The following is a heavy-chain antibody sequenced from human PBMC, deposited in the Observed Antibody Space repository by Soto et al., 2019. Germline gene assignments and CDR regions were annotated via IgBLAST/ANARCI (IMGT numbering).Heavy chain of an antibody. V-gene: IGHV4-59*01. CDR3: ARGDSDLAVSEAAY. D-gene: IGHD2-15*01. Sequence: QMQMQESGPRLVKPSETLSLTCTVSGASITDSYWSWIRQPPEKGLEWIGYIYFSGVATYNPSLKSRATMSRDTSKNEFSLKLTSVTAADTAIYYCARGDSDLAVSEAAYWDQGTLVTVSS. CDR1: GASITDSY. J-gene: IGHJ1*01. CDR2: IYFSGVA.